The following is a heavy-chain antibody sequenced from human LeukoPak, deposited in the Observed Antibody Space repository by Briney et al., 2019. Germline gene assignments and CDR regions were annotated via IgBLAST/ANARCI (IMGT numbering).Heavy chain of an antibody. J-gene: IGHJ5*02. CDR1: GGSITSYY. CDR2: VYYSGST. CDR3: ARESSIAARNWFDP. D-gene: IGHD6-6*01. V-gene: IGHV4-59*12. Sequence: SETLSLTCTVSGGSITSYYWSWIRQSPGKGLEWIGYVYYSGSTNYNPSLKSRVTISVDTSKNQFSLKLSSVTAADTAVYYCARESSIAARNWFDPWAREPWSPSPQ.